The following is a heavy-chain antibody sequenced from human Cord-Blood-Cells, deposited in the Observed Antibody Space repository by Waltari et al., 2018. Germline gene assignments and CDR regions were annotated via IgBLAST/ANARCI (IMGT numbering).Heavy chain of an antibody. CDR3: ASERGYYGSGSYDAFDI. D-gene: IGHD3-10*01. CDR1: GYSLSNGYY. Sequence: QVQLQESGPGLVKPSETLSLTCAVSGYSLSNGYYWGWIRQPPGKGLEWIGSIYHSGSTYYNPSLKSRVTISVDTSKNQFSLKLSSVTAADTAVYYCASERGYYGSGSYDAFDIWGQGTMVTVSS. V-gene: IGHV4-38-2*01. CDR2: IYHSGST. J-gene: IGHJ3*02.